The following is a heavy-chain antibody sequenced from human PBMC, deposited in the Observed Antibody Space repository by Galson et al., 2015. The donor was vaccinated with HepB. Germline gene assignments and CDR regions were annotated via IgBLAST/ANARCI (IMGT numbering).Heavy chain of an antibody. J-gene: IGHJ4*02. CDR1: GFTFSSYA. Sequence: SLRLSCAASGFTFSSYAMSWVRQAPGKGLEWVSGIGGGGSSTYYADSVKGRFRISRDNSKNTLYLQMNSLRAEDTAVYYCASGGTSAAGLDNWGQGTLVTVSS. CDR2: IGGGGSST. CDR3: ASGGTSAAGLDN. V-gene: IGHV3-23*01. D-gene: IGHD6-13*01.